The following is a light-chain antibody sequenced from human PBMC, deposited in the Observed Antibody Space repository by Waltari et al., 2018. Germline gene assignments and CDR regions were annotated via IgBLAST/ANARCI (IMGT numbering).Light chain of an antibody. CDR3: QQYDGSVLT. Sequence: IVLTQSPDTLSLSPGQRATLSCRASQTINNNFLVWYQQKPGQAPRLIIHGASSRATGFPARFSGSGSATDFTLTISSLKPEDSAVYYCQQYDGSVLTFGGGTKVEI. J-gene: IGKJ4*01. CDR1: QTINNNF. CDR2: GAS. V-gene: IGKV3-20*01.